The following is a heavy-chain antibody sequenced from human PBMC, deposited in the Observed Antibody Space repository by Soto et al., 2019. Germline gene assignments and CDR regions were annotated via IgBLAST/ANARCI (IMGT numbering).Heavy chain of an antibody. V-gene: IGHV4-31*03. J-gene: IGHJ3*02. Sequence: SETLSLTCTVSGGSISSGGYYWSWIRQHPGKGLEWIGYIYYSGSTYYNPSLKSRVTISVDTSKNQFSLKLSSVTAADTAVYYCARDSTRRGACDIWGQGTTVTVAS. CDR1: GGSISSGGYY. CDR3: ARDSTRRGACDI. D-gene: IGHD1-1*01. CDR2: IYYSGST.